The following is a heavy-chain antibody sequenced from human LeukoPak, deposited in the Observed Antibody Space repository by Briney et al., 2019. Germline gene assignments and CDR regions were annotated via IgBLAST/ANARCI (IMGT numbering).Heavy chain of an antibody. J-gene: IGHJ4*02. V-gene: IGHV3-9*01. Sequence: PGRSLRLSCAASGFTFDDYAMHWVRQAPGKGLEWVSGISWNSGSIGYADSVKGRFTISRDNAKNSLYLQMNSLRAEDTALYYCAKDWDSSGYNIDYWGQGTLVTVSS. CDR1: GFTFDDYA. CDR2: ISWNSGSI. D-gene: IGHD3-22*01. CDR3: AKDWDSSGYNIDY.